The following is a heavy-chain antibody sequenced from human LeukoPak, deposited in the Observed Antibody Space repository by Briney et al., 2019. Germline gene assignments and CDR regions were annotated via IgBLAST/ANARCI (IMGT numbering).Heavy chain of an antibody. V-gene: IGHV1-2*02. J-gene: IGHJ2*01. CDR3: ARDSQWQNFDL. CDR1: GYTFSDYY. CDR2: ISPKSGGT. D-gene: IGHD6-19*01. Sequence: ASVKVSCKASGYTFSDYYIHWVRQAPGQGLEWMGWISPKSGGTNYAQNFQGRVTMTRDTSISTAYMELSRLRSDDTAVYYCARDSQWQNFDLWGRGTLVTVSS.